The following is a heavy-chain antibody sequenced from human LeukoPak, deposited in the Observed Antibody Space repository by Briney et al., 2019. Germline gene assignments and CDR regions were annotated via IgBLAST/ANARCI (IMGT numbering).Heavy chain of an antibody. Sequence: GGSLRLSCAASGFTFSAFSMNWVRQAPGKGLEWVSSISGSSSYIYYADSVKGRFTISRDNAKNLVYLQMNSLRAEDTAVYYCARRHSSGSNWGQGTLVTVSS. D-gene: IGHD6-19*01. CDR2: ISGSSSYI. CDR1: GFTFSAFS. J-gene: IGHJ4*02. V-gene: IGHV3-21*01. CDR3: ARRHSSGSN.